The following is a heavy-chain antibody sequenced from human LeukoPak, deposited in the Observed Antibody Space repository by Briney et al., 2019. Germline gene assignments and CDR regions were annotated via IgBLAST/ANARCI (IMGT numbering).Heavy chain of an antibody. CDR1: GGSFSGYY. CDR3: ARARRSSPPRGSMVRGFICYMDV. Sequence: NPSETLSLTCAVYGGSFSGYYWSWIRQPPGKGLEWIGEINHSGSTNYNPSLKSRVTISVDTSKNQFSLKLSSVTAADTAVYYCARARRSSPPRGSMVRGFICYMDVWGKGTTVTVSS. D-gene: IGHD3-10*01. CDR2: INHSGST. V-gene: IGHV4-34*01. J-gene: IGHJ6*03.